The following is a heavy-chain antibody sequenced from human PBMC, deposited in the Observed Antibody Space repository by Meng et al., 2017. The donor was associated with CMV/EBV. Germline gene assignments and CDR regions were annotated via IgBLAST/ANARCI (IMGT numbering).Heavy chain of an antibody. D-gene: IGHD4-17*01. CDR2: IRSKANSYAT. V-gene: IGHV3-73*01. CDR1: GFTFSGSA. Sequence: RESLTLSCAASGFTFSGSAMHCVRQASGKGLEWVGRIRSKANSYATAYAASVKGRFTISRDDSKTTAYLQMNSLKTEDTAVYYCTTDPDTVTTAPPPDYWGQGTLVTVSS. CDR3: TTDPDTVTTAPPPDY. J-gene: IGHJ4*02.